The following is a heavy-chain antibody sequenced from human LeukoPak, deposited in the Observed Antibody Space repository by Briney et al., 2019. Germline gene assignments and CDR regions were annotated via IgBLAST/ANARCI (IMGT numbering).Heavy chain of an antibody. J-gene: IGHJ6*02. CDR2: IYYSGST. CDR3: ARDISIGGGYYYYGMDV. Sequence: SETLSLTCTVSGGSISSSSYYWGWIRQPPGKGLEWIGSIYYSGSTYYNPSLKSRVTISVDTSKNQFSLKLSSVTAADTAVYYCARDISIGGGYYYYGMDVWGQGTTVTVSS. V-gene: IGHV4-39*07. CDR1: GGSISSSSYY. D-gene: IGHD2-21*01.